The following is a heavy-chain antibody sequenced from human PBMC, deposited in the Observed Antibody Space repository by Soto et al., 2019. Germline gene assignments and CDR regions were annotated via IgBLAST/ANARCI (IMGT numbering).Heavy chain of an antibody. CDR2: SHHSGSP. CDR3: ARGQVVAAQH. J-gene: IGHJ4*02. V-gene: IGHV4-30-2*01. CDR1: GGSISSGGYS. Sequence: QLQLQESGSGLVKPSQTLSLTCAVSGGSISSGGYSWSWIRQPPGKGLEWIGYSHHSGSPYYNPSLKSRVTISVDRSKTQFSLKLSSVTAADTAVYYCARGQVVAAQHWGQGTLVTVSS. D-gene: IGHD2-15*01.